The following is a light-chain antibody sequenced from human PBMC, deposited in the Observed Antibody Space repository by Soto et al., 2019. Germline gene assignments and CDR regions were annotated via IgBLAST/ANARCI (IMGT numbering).Light chain of an antibody. V-gene: IGLV2-18*02. J-gene: IGLJ1*01. CDR2: EVS. CDR1: TSDVGSYNR. CDR3: SSYTSSSTYV. Sequence: QCVLTQPPSGSGSPGRSGSISCTETTSDVGSYNRVSRYQQSPGTAPKLMIYEVSNRPSGVPDRFSGSKSGNTASLTISGLQAEDEADYYCSSYTSSSTYVFGTGTKVTVL.